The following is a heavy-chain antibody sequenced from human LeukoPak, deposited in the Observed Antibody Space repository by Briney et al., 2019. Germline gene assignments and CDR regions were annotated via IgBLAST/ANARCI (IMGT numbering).Heavy chain of an antibody. V-gene: IGHV1-18*01. Sequence: ASVKVSCKASGYHFSTYGISWVRQAPGQGPEWMGRINGYNDKTKYEEKVQGRVTMTIDTSTSTAYMELRSLTSDDTAVYYCARDRGKWFADFFDFWGQGTLVTVSS. CDR1: GYHFSTYG. CDR3: ARDRGKWFADFFDF. J-gene: IGHJ4*02. CDR2: INGYNDKT. D-gene: IGHD3-10*01.